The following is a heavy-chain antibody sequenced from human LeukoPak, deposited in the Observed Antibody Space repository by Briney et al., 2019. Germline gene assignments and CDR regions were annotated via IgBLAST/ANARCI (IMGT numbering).Heavy chain of an antibody. V-gene: IGHV4-34*01. J-gene: IGHJ4*02. CDR3: AASIVVVAARDY. D-gene: IGHD2-15*01. CDR2: INHSGST. Sequence: SETLSLTCAVYGGSFSGYYWSWIRQPPGKGLELIGEINHSGSTNYNPSLKSRVTISVDTSKNQFSLKLSSVTAADTAVYYCAASIVVVAARDYWGQGTLVTVSS. CDR1: GGSFSGYY.